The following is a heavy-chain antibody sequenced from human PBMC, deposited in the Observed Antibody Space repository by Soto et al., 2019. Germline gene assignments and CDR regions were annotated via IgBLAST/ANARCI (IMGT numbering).Heavy chain of an antibody. CDR2: ISASGDST. CDR3: ATLVVVAATYNWFDP. Sequence: GGSLRLSCAASGFTFSNTALGWVRQAPGKGLAWVSAISASGDSTYYADSVKGRFTISKDISKNTLYLQMNSLRPDDTAVYYCATLVVVAATYNWFDPWGQGTLVTSPQ. D-gene: IGHD2-15*01. J-gene: IGHJ5*02. V-gene: IGHV3-23*01. CDR1: GFTFSNTA.